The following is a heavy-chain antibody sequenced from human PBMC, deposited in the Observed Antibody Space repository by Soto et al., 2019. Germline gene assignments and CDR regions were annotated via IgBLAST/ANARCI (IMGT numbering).Heavy chain of an antibody. V-gene: IGHV3-9*01. CDR1: GFTFDDYA. CDR3: TKDIGQWPISFDY. CDR2: LSWTSVNI. J-gene: IGHJ4*02. D-gene: IGHD6-19*01. Sequence: EVQLVESGGGLVQPGRSLRLSCAASGFTFDDYAMHWVRQAPGKGLECVSGLSWTSVNIGYAVSVKGRFTISRDNAKNPLYPQMKRLRPEDTDLSYCTKDIGQWPISFDYWGQGTLGTVSS.